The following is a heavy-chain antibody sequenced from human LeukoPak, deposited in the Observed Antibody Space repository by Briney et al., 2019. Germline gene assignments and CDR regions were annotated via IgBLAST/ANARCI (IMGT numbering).Heavy chain of an antibody. CDR2: INHSGST. J-gene: IGHJ4*02. D-gene: IGHD6-19*01. CDR1: GGSFSGYY. Sequence: PSETLSLTCAVYGGSFSGYYWSWIRQPPGKGLEWIGEINHSGSTNYNPSLKSRVTISVDTSKYQFSLKLSSVTAADTAVYYCASFKQWRTYSFDYWGQGTLVTVSS. CDR3: ASFKQWRTYSFDY. V-gene: IGHV4-34*01.